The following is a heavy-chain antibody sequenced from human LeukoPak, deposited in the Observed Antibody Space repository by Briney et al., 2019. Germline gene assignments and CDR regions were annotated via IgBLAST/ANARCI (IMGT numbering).Heavy chain of an antibody. CDR3: ARGGYGSLDY. Sequence: GGSLRLSCAASGFTFSSYAMSWVRQAPGKGLEWVSVIYSGGSTYYADSVKGRFTISRDNSKNTLYLQMNSLRAEDTAVYYCARGGYGSLDYWGQGTLVTVSS. V-gene: IGHV3-66*01. D-gene: IGHD5-12*01. CDR2: IYSGGST. CDR1: GFTFSSYA. J-gene: IGHJ4*02.